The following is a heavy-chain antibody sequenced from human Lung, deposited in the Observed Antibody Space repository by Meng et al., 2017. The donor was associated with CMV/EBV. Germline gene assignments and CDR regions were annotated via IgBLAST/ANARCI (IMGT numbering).Heavy chain of an antibody. D-gene: IGHD6-19*01. V-gene: IGHV1-18*01. CDR1: GYIFTKYG. J-gene: IGHJ4*02. CDR2: ISAYNGDT. Sequence: ASXXVSXKASGYIFTKYGVNWMRQAPGQGPEWMGWISAYNGDTMYAPKVQGRVTMTTDTSTSTAYMELRDLRSDDTAVYYCARDAGTIAVSGIRDYWGQGTXVTVSS. CDR3: ARDAGTIAVSGIRDY.